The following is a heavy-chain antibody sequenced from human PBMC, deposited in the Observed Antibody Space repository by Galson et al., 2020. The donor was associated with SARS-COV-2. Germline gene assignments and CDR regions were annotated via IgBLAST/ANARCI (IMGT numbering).Heavy chain of an antibody. D-gene: IGHD2-15*01. CDR3: ARVDCSGGSCYYYAFDI. Sequence: SETLSLTCTVSGGSISSHYWSWIRQPPGKGLEWIGYIYYSGSTHYNPSLKSRVTISVDTSKNQLYLKLSSVTAADTAVYYCARVDCSGGSCYYYAFDIWGQGTMVSVSS. CDR2: IYYSGST. V-gene: IGHV4-59*11. J-gene: IGHJ3*02. CDR1: GGSISSHY.